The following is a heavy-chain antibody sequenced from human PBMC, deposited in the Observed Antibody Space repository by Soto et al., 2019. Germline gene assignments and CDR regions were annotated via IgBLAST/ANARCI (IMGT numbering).Heavy chain of an antibody. CDR1: GYTFTSYG. V-gene: IGHV1-18*04. D-gene: IGHD6-13*01. Sequence: ASVKVSCKASGYTFTSYGISWVRQAPGQGLEWMGWISAYNGNTNYAQKLQGRVTMTTDTSTSTAYMELRSLRSDDTAVYYCARDVLEQQTLRPTNWFDPWGQGTLVTVSS. J-gene: IGHJ5*02. CDR3: ARDVLEQQTLRPTNWFDP. CDR2: ISAYNGNT.